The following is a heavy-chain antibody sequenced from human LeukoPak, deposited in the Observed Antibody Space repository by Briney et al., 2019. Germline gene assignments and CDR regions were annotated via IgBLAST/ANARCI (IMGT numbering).Heavy chain of an antibody. Sequence: GGSLRLSCAASRFTFSNFGMSWVRQAPGKGLEWVSAISGSGGSTYYADSVKGRFTISRDNSKNTLYLQMNSLRAEDTAVYYCARSSGWYIYWGQGTLVTVSS. CDR3: ARSSGWYIY. CDR1: RFTFSNFG. CDR2: ISGSGGST. D-gene: IGHD6-19*01. V-gene: IGHV3-23*01. J-gene: IGHJ4*02.